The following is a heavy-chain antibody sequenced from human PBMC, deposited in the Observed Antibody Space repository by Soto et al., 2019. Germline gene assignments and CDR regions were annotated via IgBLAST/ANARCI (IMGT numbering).Heavy chain of an antibody. J-gene: IGHJ6*02. Sequence: QVQLVQSGAEVKKPGSSVKVSCKTSRDTFNKYAFNWVRQAPGQGLAWMGWIIPIFSSRNYAEKFQGRVTITEDDSTSTADMELRSLRFEDTAVYYGARGETYLGVWGQGTTVTVSS. CDR2: IIPIFSSR. CDR3: ARGETYLGV. CDR1: RDTFNKYA. D-gene: IGHD3-16*01. V-gene: IGHV1-69*01.